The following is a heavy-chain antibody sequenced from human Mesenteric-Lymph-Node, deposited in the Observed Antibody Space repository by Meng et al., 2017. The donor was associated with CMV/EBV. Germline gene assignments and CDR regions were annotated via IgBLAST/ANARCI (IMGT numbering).Heavy chain of an antibody. CDR3: ARDIIVVVPAAVPIRYYYYYGMDV. J-gene: IGHJ6*02. CDR2: IRFDGSNK. Sequence: GESLKISCAASGFIFSNYGMHWVRQAPGKGLEWVAFIRFDGSNKYYADSMKGRFTISRDNSKNTLHLQMNSLRAEDTAVYYCARDIIVVVPAAVPIRYYYYYGMDVWGQGTTVTVSS. D-gene: IGHD2-2*02. V-gene: IGHV3-30*02. CDR1: GFIFSNYG.